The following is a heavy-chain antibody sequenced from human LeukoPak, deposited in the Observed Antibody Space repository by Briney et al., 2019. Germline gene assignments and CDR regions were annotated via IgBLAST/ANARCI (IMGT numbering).Heavy chain of an antibody. D-gene: IGHD3-10*01. Sequence: GGSLRLSGAAAGFTCTSYSMNWVRQAPGKGLEWVAVMSYDGTNKYYADSVKGRFTISRDNSKNTLYLQMNSLRAEDTAVYYCARDEQHGELSYWGQGTLVTVSS. J-gene: IGHJ4*02. CDR2: MSYDGTNK. V-gene: IGHV3-30*03. CDR3: ARDEQHGELSY. CDR1: GFTCTSYS.